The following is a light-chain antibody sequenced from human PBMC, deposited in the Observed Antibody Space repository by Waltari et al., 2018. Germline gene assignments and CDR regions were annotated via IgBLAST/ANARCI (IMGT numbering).Light chain of an antibody. J-gene: IGKJ2*01. Sequence: DFVMTQSPLSLPVTPGEPASISCRSSQSLLNSNAYNYLDWYLQKPGQSPQLLIYLGSNRASGVPDRFSGSGSGTDFTLKISRVEAEDVGVYYCMQSLQTPCTFGKGTKLEIK. CDR2: LGS. CDR1: QSLLNSNAYNY. CDR3: MQSLQTPCT. V-gene: IGKV2-28*01.